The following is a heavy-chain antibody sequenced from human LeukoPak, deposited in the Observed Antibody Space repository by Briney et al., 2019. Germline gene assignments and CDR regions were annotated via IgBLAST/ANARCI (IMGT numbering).Heavy chain of an antibody. CDR2: IKQDGSEK. CDR1: GFTFSSYW. Sequence: GGSLRLSCAASGFTFSSYWMQWVRQAPGKGLEWVANIKQDGSEKYYADSVKGRFIISRDNAKNALYLQMSSLRAEDAAIYYCARRYFDYWGQGTLVTVSS. V-gene: IGHV3-7*03. CDR3: ARRYFDY. J-gene: IGHJ4*02.